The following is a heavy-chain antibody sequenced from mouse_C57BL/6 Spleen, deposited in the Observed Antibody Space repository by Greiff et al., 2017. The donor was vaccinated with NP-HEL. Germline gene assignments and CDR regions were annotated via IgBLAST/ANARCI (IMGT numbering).Heavy chain of an antibody. Sequence: EVQLQQSGPELVKPGASVKMSCKASGYTFTDYNMHWVKQSHGKSLEWIGYINPNNGGTSYNQKFKGKATLTVNKSSSTAYMELRSLTSEDSAVYYCARTLSSNWDVAYWGQGTLVTVSA. D-gene: IGHD4-1*01. J-gene: IGHJ3*01. CDR3: ARTLSSNWDVAY. CDR2: INPNNGGT. CDR1: GYTFTDYN. V-gene: IGHV1-22*01.